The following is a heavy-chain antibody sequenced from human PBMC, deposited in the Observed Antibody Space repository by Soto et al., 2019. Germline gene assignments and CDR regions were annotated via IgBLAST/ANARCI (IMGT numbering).Heavy chain of an antibody. V-gene: IGHV4-39*01. CDR3: ARSSVLWFGELLSNWFDP. D-gene: IGHD3-10*01. Sequence: TLSLTCTVSGGSISSSSYYWGWIRQPPGKGLEWIGSIYYSGSTYYNPSLKSRVTISVDTSKNQFSLKLSSVTAADTAVYYCARSSVLWFGELLSNWFDPWGQGTLVTVSS. CDR1: GGSISSSSYY. CDR2: IYYSGST. J-gene: IGHJ5*02.